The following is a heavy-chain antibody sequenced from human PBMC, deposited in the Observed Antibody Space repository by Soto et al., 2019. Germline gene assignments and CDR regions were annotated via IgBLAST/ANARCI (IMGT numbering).Heavy chain of an antibody. Sequence: QVQLVESGGGVVQPGRSLRLSCAASGFTFSNYGMHWVRQAPGKGLEWVAVILNDGSNRYHADSVKDRFTISRDNSKNTLYLQMNSLRAEDTAVYYCARDDEYSGNGMDVRGQGTTVTV. CDR3: ARDDEYSGNGMDV. V-gene: IGHV3-33*01. J-gene: IGHJ6*02. CDR1: GFTFSNYG. D-gene: IGHD3-10*01. CDR2: ILNDGSNR.